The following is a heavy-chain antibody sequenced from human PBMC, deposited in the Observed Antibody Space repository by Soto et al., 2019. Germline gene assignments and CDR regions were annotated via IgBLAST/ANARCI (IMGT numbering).Heavy chain of an antibody. J-gene: IGHJ5*02. V-gene: IGHV3-7*03. CDR3: VRDPCPRRAAIRGLGWFDP. Sequence: GGSLRLSCVASGFTFSGYWMSWVRQAPGKGLEWVAKIKQDGSERHYVDSVKGRFTISRDNANNSVFLQMNNLRDEDTAVYYCVRDPCPRRAAIRGLGWFDPWGQGTLVTVSS. CDR2: IKQDGSER. CDR1: GFTFSGYW. D-gene: IGHD2-2*01.